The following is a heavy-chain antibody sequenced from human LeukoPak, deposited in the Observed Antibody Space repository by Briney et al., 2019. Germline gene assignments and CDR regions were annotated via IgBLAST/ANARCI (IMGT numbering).Heavy chain of an antibody. CDR1: GGSISSHY. CDR3: ARLYDSSGYTNWLDP. Sequence: SETLSLTCTVSGGSISSHYWSWIRQPPGKGLKWIGNIYYSASSNDKPSLKSRVNISVDTSKHQFYLKLSSVTAADTAVYYCARLYDSSGYTNWLDPWGQGTLVTVSS. J-gene: IGHJ5*02. CDR2: IYYSASS. D-gene: IGHD3-22*01. V-gene: IGHV4-59*11.